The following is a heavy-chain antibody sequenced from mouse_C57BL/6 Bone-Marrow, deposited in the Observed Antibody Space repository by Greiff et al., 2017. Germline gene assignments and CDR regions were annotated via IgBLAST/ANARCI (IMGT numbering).Heavy chain of an antibody. Sequence: EVQLQQSGPELVKPGASVKISCKASGYTFTDYYMNWVKQSHGQSLEWIGDINPNNGGTSYNQKFKGKATLTVDKSSSTAYMELRSLTSEDSAVYYCASSSTDYYAMDYWGQGTSVTVSS. V-gene: IGHV1-26*01. CDR3: ASSSTDYYAMDY. J-gene: IGHJ4*01. CDR2: INPNNGGT. D-gene: IGHD4-1*02. CDR1: GYTFTDYY.